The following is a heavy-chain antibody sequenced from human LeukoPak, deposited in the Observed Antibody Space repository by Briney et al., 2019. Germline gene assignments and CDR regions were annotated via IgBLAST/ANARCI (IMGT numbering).Heavy chain of an antibody. Sequence: PGGSLRLSCTASGFTFSNYWMHWVRQAPGKGLVWVSRIHKNGSTTTYADSVQGRFTISRDNAKNTLYMQMNSLRAEDTAVYYCAREAFGSGNYFSDYWGQGILVTVS. J-gene: IGHJ4*02. CDR1: GFTFSNYW. CDR2: IHKNGSTT. CDR3: AREAFGSGNYFSDY. V-gene: IGHV3-74*01. D-gene: IGHD3-10*01.